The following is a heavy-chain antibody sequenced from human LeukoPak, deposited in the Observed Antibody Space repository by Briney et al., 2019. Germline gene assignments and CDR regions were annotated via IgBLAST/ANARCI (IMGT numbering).Heavy chain of an antibody. J-gene: IGHJ4*02. CDR2: FDPEDGET. V-gene: IGHV1-24*01. D-gene: IGHD2-21*02. Sequence: ASVKVSCKVSGYTLTELSMHWVRQAPGKGLGWMGGFDPEDGETIYAQKFQGRVTMTEDTSTDTAYMELNSLRSEDTAVYYCATIPRYCGGDCDYWGQGTLVTVSS. CDR3: ATIPRYCGGDCDY. CDR1: GYTLTELS.